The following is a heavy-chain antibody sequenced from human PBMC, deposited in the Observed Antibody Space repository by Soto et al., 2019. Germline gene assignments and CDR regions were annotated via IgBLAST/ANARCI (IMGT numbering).Heavy chain of an antibody. Sequence: QVQLVQSGAEVKKPGASVKVSCKASGYTFTSYAMHWVRQAPGQRLEWMGWINAGNGNTKYSRKFQGRGTITRDTPTRTAYKEQSSLRSEDTAVYYYARGQCGPAGPVDYWGQGTLVTVSS. J-gene: IGHJ4*02. V-gene: IGHV1-3*01. CDR2: INAGNGNT. CDR1: GYTFTSYA. CDR3: ARGQCGPAGPVDY. D-gene: IGHD2-21*01.